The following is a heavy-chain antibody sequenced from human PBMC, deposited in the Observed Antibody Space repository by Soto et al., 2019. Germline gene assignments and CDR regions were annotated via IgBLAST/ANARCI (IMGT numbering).Heavy chain of an antibody. V-gene: IGHV3-23*01. CDR2: ITTSGDST. Sequence: EVQLLQSGGGLVQPGGSLRLSCAASGFTFSSYAMSWVRQAPGKGLEWVSSITTSGDSTYYADSVKGLFTISRDNSKNTLSLQMNSLRAEDTAVYYCTKDYYFDNWGQGTLVTVSS. J-gene: IGHJ4*02. CDR1: GFTFSSYA. CDR3: TKDYYFDN.